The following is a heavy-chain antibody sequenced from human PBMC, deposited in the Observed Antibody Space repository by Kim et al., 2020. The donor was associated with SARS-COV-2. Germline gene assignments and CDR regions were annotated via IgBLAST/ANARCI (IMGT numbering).Heavy chain of an antibody. CDR1: GYTFTSYA. CDR3: ASCDTSYYYYGRDV. Sequence: ASVKVSCKASGYTFTSYAMNWVRQAPGQGLEWMGWINTNTGNPTYAQGFTGRFVFSLDTSVSTAYLQISSLKAEDTAVYYCASCDTSYYYYGRDVWRHGTEVAVSS. J-gene: IGHJ6*02. CDR2: INTNTGNP. V-gene: IGHV7-4-1*02. D-gene: IGHD2-21*01.